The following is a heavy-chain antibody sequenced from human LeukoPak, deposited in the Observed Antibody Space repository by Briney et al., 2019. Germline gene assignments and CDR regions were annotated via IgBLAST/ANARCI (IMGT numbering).Heavy chain of an antibody. D-gene: IGHD4-17*01. J-gene: IGHJ4*02. V-gene: IGHV3-21*01. Sequence: GGSLRLSCAASGFTFSSYSMNWVRQAPGKGLEWVSSISSSSSYIYYADSVKGRFTISRGNAKNSLYLQMNSLRAEDTAVYYCARDLGDYVPLVDYWGQGTLVTVSS. CDR3: ARDLGDYVPLVDY. CDR2: ISSSSSYI. CDR1: GFTFSSYS.